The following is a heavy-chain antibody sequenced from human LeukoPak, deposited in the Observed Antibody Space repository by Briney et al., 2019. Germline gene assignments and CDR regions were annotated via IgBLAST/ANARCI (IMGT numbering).Heavy chain of an antibody. CDR2: ISSSGSTI. J-gene: IGHJ4*02. CDR1: GFTFSDYY. V-gene: IGHV3-11*01. D-gene: IGHD3-10*01. CDR3: ARGDTYGTHFDY. Sequence: GRSLRLSCAASGFTFSDYYMSWIRQAPGKVLEWVSYISSSGSTIYYADSVKGRLTISRDNAKNSLYLQMNSLRAEDTAVYYCARGDTYGTHFDYWGQGNLVTVSS.